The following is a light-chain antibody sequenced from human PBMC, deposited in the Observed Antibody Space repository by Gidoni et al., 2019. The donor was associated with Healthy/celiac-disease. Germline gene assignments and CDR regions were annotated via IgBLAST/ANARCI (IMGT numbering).Light chain of an antibody. CDR2: GNS. CDR3: QSYDSSLSGYV. J-gene: IGLJ1*01. CDR1: SSNIGAGYN. Sequence: LTQPPAVSGAPGQRVTIPCTGSSSNIGAGYNVQWYQQLPGTAPNLLIYGNSNRPSGVPDRFSGSKSGTSASLAITGLQAEDEADYYCQSYDSSLSGYVFGTGTKVTVL. V-gene: IGLV1-40*01.